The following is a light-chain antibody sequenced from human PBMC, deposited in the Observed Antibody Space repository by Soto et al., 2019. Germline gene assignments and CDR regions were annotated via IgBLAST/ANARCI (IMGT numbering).Light chain of an antibody. Sequence: DIQMTQSPSSLSASVGDRVTITCRASQYINTYLNWYQQKPGKAPKLLIYAASTLQTGVPSRFSGSGSGADFTLTISSLRPEDFATYYCQQTYSAPLTFGPGTKVDIK. CDR1: QYINTY. J-gene: IGKJ3*01. CDR3: QQTYSAPLT. V-gene: IGKV1-39*01. CDR2: AAS.